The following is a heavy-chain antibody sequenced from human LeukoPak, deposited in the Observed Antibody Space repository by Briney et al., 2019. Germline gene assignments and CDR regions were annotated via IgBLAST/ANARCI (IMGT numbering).Heavy chain of an antibody. CDR1: DYSISSGYF. V-gene: IGHV4-38-2*02. CDR2: IYHSGKT. J-gene: IGHJ6*03. CDR3: ASGITIFGVVRGMDV. Sequence: SDTLSLTCSVSDYSISSGYFWGWIRQPPGKGLEWIAAIYHSGKTYYNPSLKSRVTISVDTSKNHFSLKLTSVTATDTAVYYCASGITIFGVVRGMDVWGKGTTVTVSS. D-gene: IGHD3-3*01.